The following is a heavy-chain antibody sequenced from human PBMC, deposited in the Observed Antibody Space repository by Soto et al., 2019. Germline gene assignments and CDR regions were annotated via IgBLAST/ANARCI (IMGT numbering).Heavy chain of an antibody. D-gene: IGHD6-25*01. CDR2: IYYSGST. CDR1: GGSISSYY. V-gene: IGHV4-59*01. J-gene: IGHJ5*02. CDR3: ARPHGGSSGWDNWFDP. Sequence: SETLSLTCTVSGGSISSYYWSWIRQPPGKGLEWIGYIYYSGSTNYNPSLKSRVTISVDTSKNQFSLKLSSVTAADTAVYYCARPHGGSSGWDNWFDPRGQGALVTVSS.